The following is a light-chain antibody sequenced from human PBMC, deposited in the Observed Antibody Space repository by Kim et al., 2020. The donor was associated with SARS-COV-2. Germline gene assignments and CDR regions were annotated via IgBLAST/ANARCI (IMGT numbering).Light chain of an antibody. CDR3: SSYTSSSTLV. V-gene: IGLV2-14*03. CDR1: SSDVGGYNY. Sequence: QSALTQPASVSGSPGQSITISCTGTSSDVGGYNYVSWYQQHPAKAPKLMFYNVSNRPSGVSNRFSGSKSGNTASLTISGLQAEDEADYYCSSYTSSSTLVFGGGTQLTVL. CDR2: NVS. J-gene: IGLJ3*02.